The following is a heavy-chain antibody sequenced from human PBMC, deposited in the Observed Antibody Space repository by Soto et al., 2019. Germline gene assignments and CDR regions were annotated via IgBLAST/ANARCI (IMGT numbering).Heavy chain of an antibody. J-gene: IGHJ6*02. CDR2: IIPIFGTA. Sequence: SVKVSWKASGGTFSSYAISWVRQAPGQGLEWMGGIIPIFGTANYAQKFQGRVTITADESTSTAYMELSSLRSEDTAVYYCAILFYYGSGSYFPPHFYYGMDGWGQVTKVTVAS. V-gene: IGHV1-69*13. CDR1: GGTFSSYA. CDR3: AILFYYGSGSYFPPHFYYGMDG. D-gene: IGHD3-10*01.